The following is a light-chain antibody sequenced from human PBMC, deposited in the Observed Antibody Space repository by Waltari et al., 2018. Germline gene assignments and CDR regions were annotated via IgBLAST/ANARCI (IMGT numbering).Light chain of an antibody. CDR2: GIS. V-gene: IGLV2-14*03. CDR3: SSYTSRATYV. CDR1: NSDIGGYNY. Sequence: QSALTQPASVSGSPGPSITIPCTGTNSDIGGYNYVSWYQQHPGKAPKLMIYGISMPPSGVSIRFSGSKSGNTASLTISGLQPDDHAYYYCSSYTSRATYVFGTGTKVTVL. J-gene: IGLJ1*01.